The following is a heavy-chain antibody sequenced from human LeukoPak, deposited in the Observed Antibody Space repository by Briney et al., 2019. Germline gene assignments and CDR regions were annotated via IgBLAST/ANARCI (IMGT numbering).Heavy chain of an antibody. V-gene: IGHV1-18*01. CDR2: ISAYNGNT. J-gene: IGHJ4*02. CDR1: GGTFSSYA. CDR3: ARAFDYYDSSGPDY. D-gene: IGHD3-22*01. Sequence: ASVKVSCKASGGTFSSYAISWVRQAPGQGLEWMGWISAYNGNTNYAQKLQGRVTMTTDTSTSTAYMELRSLRSDDTAVYYCARAFDYYDSSGPDYWGQGTLVTVSS.